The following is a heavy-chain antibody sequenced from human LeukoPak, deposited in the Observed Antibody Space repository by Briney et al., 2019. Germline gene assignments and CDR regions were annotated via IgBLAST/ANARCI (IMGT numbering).Heavy chain of an antibody. V-gene: IGHV3-11*04. J-gene: IGHJ3*02. Sequence: GGSLRLSCAASGFTFSDYYMSWIRQAPGKGLEWVSYISSSGSTIYYADPVKGRFTISRDNAKNSLYLQMNSLRAEDTAVYYCARVESRYCSGGSCYKGDAFDIWGQGTMVTVSS. D-gene: IGHD2-15*01. CDR2: ISSSGSTI. CDR3: ARVESRYCSGGSCYKGDAFDI. CDR1: GFTFSDYY.